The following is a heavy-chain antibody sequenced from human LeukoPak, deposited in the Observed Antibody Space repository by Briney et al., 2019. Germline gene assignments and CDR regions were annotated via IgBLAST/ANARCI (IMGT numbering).Heavy chain of an antibody. Sequence: GGSLRLSCAASGFTFSSYGMHWVRQAPGKGLEWVAFIRYDGSNKYYADSVKGRFTISRDNSKNTLYLQMNSLRAEDTAVYYCAKGGNPDYGDYPYPFDYWGQGTLVTVSS. D-gene: IGHD4-17*01. V-gene: IGHV3-30*02. CDR1: GFTFSSYG. CDR3: AKGGNPDYGDYPYPFDY. J-gene: IGHJ4*02. CDR2: IRYDGSNK.